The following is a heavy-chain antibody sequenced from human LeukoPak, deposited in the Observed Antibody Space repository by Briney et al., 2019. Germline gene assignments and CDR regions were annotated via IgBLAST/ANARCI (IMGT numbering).Heavy chain of an antibody. J-gene: IGHJ4*02. CDR2: ISGSGGST. V-gene: IGHV3-23*01. CDR3: AIRLAVAGSIDY. Sequence: GGSLRLSCTASGFTFGDYAMSWFRQAPGKGLEWVSAISGSGGSTYYADSVKGRFTISRDNSKNTLYLQMNSLRAEDTAVYYCAIRLAVAGSIDYWGQGTLVTVSS. CDR1: GFTFGDYA. D-gene: IGHD6-19*01.